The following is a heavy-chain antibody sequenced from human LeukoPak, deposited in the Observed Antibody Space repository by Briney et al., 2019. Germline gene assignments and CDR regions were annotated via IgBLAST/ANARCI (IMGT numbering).Heavy chain of an antibody. J-gene: IGHJ4*02. Sequence: GGSLRLSCAASGFTFSSYAMSWVRQAPGKGLEWVSYISSSSSTIYYADSVKGRFTISRDNAKNSLYLQMNSLRAEDTAVYYCARDIDYWGQGTLVTVSS. CDR3: ARDIDY. CDR1: GFTFSSYA. CDR2: ISSSSSTI. V-gene: IGHV3-48*04.